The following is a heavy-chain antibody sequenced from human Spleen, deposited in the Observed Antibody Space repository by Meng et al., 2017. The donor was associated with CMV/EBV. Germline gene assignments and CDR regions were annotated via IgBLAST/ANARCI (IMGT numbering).Heavy chain of an antibody. CDR3: VRDCGGNCYDAFDI. CDR1: GYTFTGYY. V-gene: IGHV1-2*02. Sequence: ASVKVSCKASGYTFTGYYMHWVRQAPGQGLEWMGWINPNHGGTNYAQKFQGMVTMTRDTSISTAYMELSSLRSDDTAVYYCVRDCGGNCYDAFDIWGQGTMVTVSS. CDR2: INPNHGGT. J-gene: IGHJ3*02. D-gene: IGHD2-21*02.